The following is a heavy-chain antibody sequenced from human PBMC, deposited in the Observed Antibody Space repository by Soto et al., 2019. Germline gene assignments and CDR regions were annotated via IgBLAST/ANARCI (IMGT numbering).Heavy chain of an antibody. CDR2: INPSGGST. D-gene: IGHD3-22*01. J-gene: IGHJ5*02. CDR1: GYTFTSYY. CDR3: ASAQYYDSSGYWRNWFDP. V-gene: IGHV1-46*04. Sequence: QVQLVQSGAEVKKPGASVKVSCKASGYTFTSYYMHWVRQAPGQGLEWMGIINPSGGSTSYAQKLQGRFTMTRDTSRNTVYMELSSLRSEDTAVYYCASAQYYDSSGYWRNWFDPWGQGTLVTVS.